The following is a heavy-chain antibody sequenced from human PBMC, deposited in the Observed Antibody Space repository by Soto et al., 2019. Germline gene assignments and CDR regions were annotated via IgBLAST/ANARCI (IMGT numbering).Heavy chain of an antibody. CDR1: GDPFRNYD. CDR2: MNPNSGNT. V-gene: IGHV1-8*01. J-gene: IGHJ6*02. CDR3: ARGRNGMDV. Sequence: QVQLVQSGAEVKKPGASVKVSCKASGDPFRNYDIKWVRQATGQGLEWMGWMNPNSGNTGSARKFQGRVTMTRNTSISTAYMELSSLRYEDTAVYYCARGRNGMDVWGQGTTVTVSS.